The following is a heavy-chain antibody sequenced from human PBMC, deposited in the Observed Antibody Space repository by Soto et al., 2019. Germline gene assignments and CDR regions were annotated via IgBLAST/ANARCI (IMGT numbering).Heavy chain of an antibody. CDR3: AKDGMRSYNWQDYFDY. D-gene: IGHD1-26*01. CDR2: ISWNSGSI. V-gene: IGHV3-9*01. J-gene: IGHJ4*02. Sequence: GGVLRLSCAVSGFTFNSYSMNWVRQAPGKGLEWVSGISWNSGSIGYADSVKGRFTISRDNAKNSLYLQMNSLRAEDTALYYCAKDGMRSYNWQDYFDYWGQGTLVTVSS. CDR1: GFTFNSYS.